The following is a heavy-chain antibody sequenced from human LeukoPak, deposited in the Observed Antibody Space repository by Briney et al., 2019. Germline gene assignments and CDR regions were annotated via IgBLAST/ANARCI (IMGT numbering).Heavy chain of an antibody. J-gene: IGHJ4*02. CDR1: SYTFTSYA. Sequence: ASVKVSYKASSYTFTSYAIHWVRQAPGQRLEWLGWISAGNGNTKYSQNFQGRVTFISNTSATTAFMELSSLRSEDAAVYYCARDSGSGSNDYWGQGTLVTASS. V-gene: IGHV1-3*01. CDR2: ISAGNGNT. CDR3: ARDSGSGSNDY. D-gene: IGHD1-26*01.